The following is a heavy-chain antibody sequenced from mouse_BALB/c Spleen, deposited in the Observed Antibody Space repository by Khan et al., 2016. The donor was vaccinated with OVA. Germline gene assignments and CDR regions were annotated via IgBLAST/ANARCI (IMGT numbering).Heavy chain of an antibody. CDR3: ARQASWGHWYFDV. CDR1: GFSLTSYG. V-gene: IGHV2-6-1*01. CDR2: IWSDGST. D-gene: IGHD4-1*01. J-gene: IGHJ1*01. Sequence: QVQLQQSGPGLVAPSQSLSITCTISGFSLTSYGVHWVRQPPGKGLEWLVVIWSDGSTTYNSALKSRLSISKDTSKSQVFLKMNSLQTDDTAMYDCARQASWGHWYFDVWGAGTTVTVSS.